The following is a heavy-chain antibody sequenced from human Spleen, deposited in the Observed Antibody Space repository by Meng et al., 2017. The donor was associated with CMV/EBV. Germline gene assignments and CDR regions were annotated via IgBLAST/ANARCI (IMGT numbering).Heavy chain of an antibody. Sequence: GGSLRLSCTTSGFTFEDYGLSWVRQAPGKGLEWVSVIYSGGSSTYYADSVKGRFTISRDNSKNTLYLQMNSLRAEDTAVYYCAKDIRLSSYYYGMDVWGQGTTVTVSS. CDR1: GFTFEDYG. CDR3: AKDIRLSSYYYGMDV. D-gene: IGHD3-16*01. CDR2: IYSGGSST. V-gene: IGHV3-23*03. J-gene: IGHJ6*02.